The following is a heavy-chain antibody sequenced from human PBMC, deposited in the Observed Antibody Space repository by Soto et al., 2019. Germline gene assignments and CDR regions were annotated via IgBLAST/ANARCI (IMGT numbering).Heavy chain of an antibody. V-gene: IGHV3-30*18. Sequence: PGGSLRLSCAASGFTFSSYGMHWVRQAPGKGLEWVAVISYDGSNKYYADSVKGRFTISRDNSKNTLYLQMNSLRAEDTAVYYCAKDWIVPWSIAVAGDDAFDIWGQGTMVTVSS. CDR2: ISYDGSNK. CDR1: GFTFSSYG. D-gene: IGHD6-19*01. J-gene: IGHJ3*02. CDR3: AKDWIVPWSIAVAGDDAFDI.